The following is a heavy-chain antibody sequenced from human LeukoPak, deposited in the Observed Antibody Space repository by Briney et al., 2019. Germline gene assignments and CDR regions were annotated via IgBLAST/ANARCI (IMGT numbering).Heavy chain of an antibody. V-gene: IGHV3-23*01. CDR2: ISGGGGST. Sequence: GGSLRLSCAASGFTFSTYAMSWVRQASGKGLEWVSGISGGGGSTYYADSVKGRFTISRDKSKNTLYLQMNSLRGEDTAVYYCAKGTIAAAGTGEDWGQGTLVTVSS. CDR3: AKGTIAAAGTGED. CDR1: GFTFSTYA. J-gene: IGHJ4*02. D-gene: IGHD6-13*01.